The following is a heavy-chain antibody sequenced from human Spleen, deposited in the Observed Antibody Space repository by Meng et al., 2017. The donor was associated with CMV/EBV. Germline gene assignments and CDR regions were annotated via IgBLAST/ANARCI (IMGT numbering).Heavy chain of an antibody. Sequence: SETLSLTCTVSGNSINSGYYWGWIRQPPGKGLEWIGSIYHSGSTYYNPSLKSRVTISVDTSKNQFSLKLSSVTAADTAVYYCARDGPPVDYWGQGTLVTVSS. J-gene: IGHJ4*02. CDR2: IYHSGST. V-gene: IGHV4-38-2*02. CDR3: ARDGPPVDY. CDR1: GNSINSGYY.